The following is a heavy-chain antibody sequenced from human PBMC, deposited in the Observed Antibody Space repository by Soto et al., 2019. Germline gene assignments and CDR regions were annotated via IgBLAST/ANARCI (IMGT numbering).Heavy chain of an antibody. CDR3: ARGKSVALYGMDV. CDR1: GFTFSSYA. Sequence: QVQLVESGGGVVQPGRSLRLSCAASGFTFSSYAMHWVRQAPGKGLEWVAVISYDGSNKYYAGSVKGRFTISRDNSKNTLYLQMNSLRAEDTAVYYCARGKSVALYGMDVWGQGTTVTVSS. D-gene: IGHD2-15*01. J-gene: IGHJ6*02. CDR2: ISYDGSNK. V-gene: IGHV3-30-3*01.